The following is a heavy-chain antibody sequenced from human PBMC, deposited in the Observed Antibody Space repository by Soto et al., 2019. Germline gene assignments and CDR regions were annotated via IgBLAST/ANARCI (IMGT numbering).Heavy chain of an antibody. CDR1: GGSFSGYY. J-gene: IGHJ4*02. Sequence: SETLSLTCAVYGGSFSGYYWRWIRQPPGKGLEWIGEINHSGSTNYNPSLKSRVTISVDTSKNQFSLKLSSVTAADTARYFCEKMSSTDSYDPVFFWGQGTLVTVSS. CDR3: EKMSSTDSYDPVFF. V-gene: IGHV4-34*03. D-gene: IGHD2-2*01. CDR2: INHSGST.